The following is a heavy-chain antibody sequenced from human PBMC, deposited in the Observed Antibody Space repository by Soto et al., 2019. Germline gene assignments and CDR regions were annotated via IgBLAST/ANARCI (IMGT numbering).Heavy chain of an antibody. Sequence: VGSLRLSCAASGFTFRNYAMSWVRQAPGKGLEWVSAISGSGSNTDYADSVKGRFTISRDNSKNTLYLQMNGLRAEDTAVYYCAKEAYYGSGRQNYFDYWGQGTLVTVPQ. D-gene: IGHD3-10*01. J-gene: IGHJ4*02. CDR2: ISGSGSNT. CDR1: GFTFRNYA. V-gene: IGHV3-23*01. CDR3: AKEAYYGSGRQNYFDY.